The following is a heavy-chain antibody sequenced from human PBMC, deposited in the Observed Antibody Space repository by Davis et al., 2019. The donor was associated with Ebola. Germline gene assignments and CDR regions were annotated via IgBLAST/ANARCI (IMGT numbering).Heavy chain of an antibody. CDR3: ARDRYGERYFDY. V-gene: IGHV3-30-3*01. CDR1: GFTFSNYG. J-gene: IGHJ4*02. Sequence: GESLKISCAASGFTFSNYGLHWVRQAPGKGLEWVAVISSDGTNKYYADSVKGRFTISRDNSKNTLYLQMNSLRAEDTAVYYCARDRYGERYFDYWGQGTLVTVSS. CDR2: ISSDGTNK. D-gene: IGHD3-10*01.